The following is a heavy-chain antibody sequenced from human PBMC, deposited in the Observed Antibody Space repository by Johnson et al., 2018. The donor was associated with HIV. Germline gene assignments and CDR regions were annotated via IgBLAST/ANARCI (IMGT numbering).Heavy chain of an antibody. CDR3: ARNRPVSYGYRGAFDF. J-gene: IGHJ3*01. D-gene: IGHD5-18*01. Sequence: EVQLVESGGGLVQPGGSLRLSCAASGFTFSSYWMSWVRQAPGKGLEWVSYISSTGTTIYYADSVKGRFTISRDNAMKSLYLQINSLRAEDTAVYYCARNRPVSYGYRGAFDFWGQGTMVTVSS. CDR2: ISSTGTTI. CDR1: GFTFSSYW. V-gene: IGHV3-48*04.